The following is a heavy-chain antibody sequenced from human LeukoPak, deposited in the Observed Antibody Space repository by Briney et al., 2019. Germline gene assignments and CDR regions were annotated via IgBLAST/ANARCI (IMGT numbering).Heavy chain of an antibody. D-gene: IGHD2-8*01. J-gene: IGHJ4*02. CDR1: GFTFDDYA. CDR2: ISWNSAMI. CDR3: AKATYGTSPGYYFDY. Sequence: GGSLRLSCAASGFTFDDYAMHWVRQGPGKGLEWVSGISWNSAMIAYADSVKGRFTISRDNAKNSLYLQMNSLRAEDTAFYYCAKATYGTSPGYYFDYWGQGTLVTVSS. V-gene: IGHV3-9*01.